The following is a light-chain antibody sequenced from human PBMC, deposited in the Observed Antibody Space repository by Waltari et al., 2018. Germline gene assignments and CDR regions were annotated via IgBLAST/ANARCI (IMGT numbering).Light chain of an antibody. CDR2: DVS. CDR3: SSYTSSSTLVV. Sequence: QSALTQPASVSGSPGQSIPISCTGTSSDVGGYKYVSWYQQHPGKAPKLMIYDVSNRPSGVSNRFSGSKSGNTASLTISGLQAEDEADYYCSSYTSSSTLVVFGGGTKLTVL. J-gene: IGLJ2*01. V-gene: IGLV2-14*03. CDR1: SSDVGGYKY.